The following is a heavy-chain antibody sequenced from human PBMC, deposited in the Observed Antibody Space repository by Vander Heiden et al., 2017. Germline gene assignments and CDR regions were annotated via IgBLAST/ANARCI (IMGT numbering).Heavy chain of an antibody. D-gene: IGHD3-22*01. Sequence: QVQLQESGPGLVKPSDTLSLTCTVSGGSISSYYWSWIRQPPGKGLEWIGYIYYSGSTNYNPSLKSRVTISVDTSKNQFSLKLSSVTAADTAVYYCARGDSSGYSANWGQGTLVTVSS. CDR2: IYYSGST. CDR1: GGSISSYY. CDR3: ARGDSSGYSAN. V-gene: IGHV4-59*01. J-gene: IGHJ4*02.